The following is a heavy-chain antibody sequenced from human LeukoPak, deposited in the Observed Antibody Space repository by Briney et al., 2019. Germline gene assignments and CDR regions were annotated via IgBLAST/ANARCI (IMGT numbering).Heavy chain of an antibody. CDR3: AGGRLDYYYYGMDV. V-gene: IGHV4-34*01. Sequence: PSETLSLTCAVYGGSFSGYYWSWIRQPPGKGLEWIGEINHSGSTNYNPSLKSRVTISVDTSKKQFSLKLSSVTAADTAVYYCAGGRLDYYYYGMDVWGQGTTVTVSS. CDR1: GGSFSGYY. CDR2: INHSGST. D-gene: IGHD3-16*01. J-gene: IGHJ6*02.